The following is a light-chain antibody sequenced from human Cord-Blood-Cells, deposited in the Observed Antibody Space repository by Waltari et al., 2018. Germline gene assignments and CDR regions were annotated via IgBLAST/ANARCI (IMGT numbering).Light chain of an antibody. Sequence: EIMLTQSPGTLSLSPGERATLSCRASQSGSISYLARYQQKPRQAPRLLLYGASSRATGIPDRFSGSGSGTDFTLTIIRLEPEDFVVYYCQQYGSSPPLTFGGGTKVEIK. CDR2: GAS. V-gene: IGKV3-20*01. CDR1: QSGSISY. J-gene: IGKJ4*01. CDR3: QQYGSSPPLT.